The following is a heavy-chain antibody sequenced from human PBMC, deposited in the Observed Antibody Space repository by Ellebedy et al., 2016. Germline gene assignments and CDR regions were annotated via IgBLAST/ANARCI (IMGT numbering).Heavy chain of an antibody. CDR1: GGSISSGGYY. V-gene: IGHV4-31*03. CDR3: ARDLAGDPGALSD. J-gene: IGHJ4*02. Sequence: SETLSLXXTVPGGSISSGGYYWSWIRQHPGKGLEWIGYIYYSGSTYYNPSLKSRVTISVDTSKNQFSLKLSSVTAADTAVYYCARDLAGDPGALSDWGQGTLVTVSS. D-gene: IGHD2-21*01. CDR2: IYYSGST.